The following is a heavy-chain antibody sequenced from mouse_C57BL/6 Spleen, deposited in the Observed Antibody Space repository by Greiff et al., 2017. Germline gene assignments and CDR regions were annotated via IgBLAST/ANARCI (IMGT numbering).Heavy chain of an antibody. D-gene: IGHD1-1*01. Sequence: EVHLVESGGDLVKPGGSLKLSCAASGFTFSSYGMSWVRQTPDKRLEWVATISSGGSYTYYPDSVKGRFTISRDNAKNTLYLQMSSLKSEDTAMYYCARHGVTTVVATPFAYWGQGTLVTVSA. V-gene: IGHV5-6*01. CDR1: GFTFSSYG. CDR2: ISSGGSYT. CDR3: ARHGVTTVVATPFAY. J-gene: IGHJ3*01.